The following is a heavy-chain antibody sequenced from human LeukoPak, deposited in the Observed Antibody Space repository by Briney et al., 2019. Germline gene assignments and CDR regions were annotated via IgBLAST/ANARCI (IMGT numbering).Heavy chain of an antibody. Sequence: ASVKVSCKASGYIFTSYYIHWVRQAPGQGLEWMGLINPSGGRTNYAQKFQGRVTTTRDMSTSTVYMELSSLRSEDTAMYYCTRALPHRRLMDTTMEQHWFDPWGQGTLVTVSS. CDR1: GYIFTSYY. CDR3: TRALPHRRLMDTTMEQHWFDP. CDR2: INPSGGRT. D-gene: IGHD5-18*01. J-gene: IGHJ5*02. V-gene: IGHV1-46*01.